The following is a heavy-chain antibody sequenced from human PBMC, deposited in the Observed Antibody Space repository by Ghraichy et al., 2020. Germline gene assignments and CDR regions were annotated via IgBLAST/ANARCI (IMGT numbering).Heavy chain of an antibody. V-gene: IGHV3-21*01. CDR3: ARDSEGYYDSSGYYYYYYYYMDV. CDR1: GFTFSSYS. D-gene: IGHD3-22*01. J-gene: IGHJ6*03. CDR2: ISSSSSYI. Sequence: GGSLRLSCAASGFTFSSYSMNWVRQAPGKGLEWVSSISSSSSYIYYADSVKGRFTISRDNAKNSLYLQMNSLRAEDTAVYYCARDSEGYYDSSGYYYYYYYYMDVWGKGTTVTVSS.